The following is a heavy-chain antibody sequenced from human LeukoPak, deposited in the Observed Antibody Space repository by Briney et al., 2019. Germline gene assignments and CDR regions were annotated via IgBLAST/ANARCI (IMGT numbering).Heavy chain of an antibody. J-gene: IGHJ4*02. CDR3: ARAPAIENGPIFDY. D-gene: IGHD2-8*01. CDR1: GGSISSYY. Sequence: SETLSLTCTVSGGSISSYYWSWIRQPPGKELEWIGYIYYSGSTNYNPSLKSRVTTSVDTSKNQFSLTLSSVTAADTAVYYCARAPAIENGPIFDYWGQGTLVTVSS. CDR2: IYYSGST. V-gene: IGHV4-59*01.